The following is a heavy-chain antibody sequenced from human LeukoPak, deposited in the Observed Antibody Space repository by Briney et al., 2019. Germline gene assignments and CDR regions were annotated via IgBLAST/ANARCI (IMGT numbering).Heavy chain of an antibody. CDR2: IYYSGST. Sequence: PSETLSLTCTVSGGSISSYYWSWIRQPPGKGLEWIGYIYYSGSTNYNPSLKSRATISVDTSKNQFSLKLSSVTAADTAVYYCARWATAWFDPWGQGTLVTVSS. CDR3: ARWATAWFDP. CDR1: GGSISSYY. V-gene: IGHV4-59*08. J-gene: IGHJ5*02. D-gene: IGHD5-12*01.